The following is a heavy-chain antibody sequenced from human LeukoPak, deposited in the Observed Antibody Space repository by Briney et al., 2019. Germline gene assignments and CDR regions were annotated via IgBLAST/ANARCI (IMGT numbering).Heavy chain of an antibody. V-gene: IGHV3-7*05. D-gene: IGHD4-23*01. CDR3: AANGGPFDF. Sequence: GGSLRLSCSASGFTFSSYWMSWVRQAPGKGLEWVANINQHGTDKYYVDSVRGRFNISRDNAKNSLYLQMNSLRAEDTAVYYCAANGGPFDFWGQGTLVTVSS. CDR1: GFTFSSYW. CDR2: INQHGTDK. J-gene: IGHJ4*02.